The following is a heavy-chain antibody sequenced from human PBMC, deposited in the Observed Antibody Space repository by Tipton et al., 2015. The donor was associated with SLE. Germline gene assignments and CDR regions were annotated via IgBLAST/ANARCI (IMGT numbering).Heavy chain of an antibody. V-gene: IGHV4-34*01. CDR1: GGSFSGYY. CDR2: INHSGST. D-gene: IGHD6-13*01. J-gene: IGHJ4*02. Sequence: TLSLTCAVYGGSFSGYYWSWIRQPPGKGLEWIGEINHSGSTNYNPSLKSRVTISVDTSKNQFSLKLSSVTAADTAVYYCARLRAIVAAGIFDYWGQGTLVTVSS. CDR3: ARLRAIVAAGIFDY.